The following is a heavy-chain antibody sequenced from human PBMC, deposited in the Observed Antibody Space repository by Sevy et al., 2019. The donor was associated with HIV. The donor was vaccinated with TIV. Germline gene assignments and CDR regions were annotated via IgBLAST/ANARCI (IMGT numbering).Heavy chain of an antibody. CDR1: GYTFISYA. D-gene: IGHD3-22*01. CDR2: INAGNGNT. V-gene: IGHV1-3*01. Sequence: ASVKVSCKASGYTFISYALHWVRQAPGQRLEWMGWINAGNGNTKYSQKFQGRVTITRDTSASTAYMELSSLRSEDTAVYYCARVWYCSDSSGYYYDYWGQGTLVTVS. J-gene: IGHJ4*02. CDR3: ARVWYCSDSSGYYYDY.